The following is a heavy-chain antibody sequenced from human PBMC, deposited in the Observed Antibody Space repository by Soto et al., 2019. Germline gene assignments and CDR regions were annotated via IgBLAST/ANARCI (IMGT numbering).Heavy chain of an antibody. V-gene: IGHV1-2*02. D-gene: IGHD3-22*01. CDR3: ARDRNYYHSSDYYYNDAFDI. CDR2: INPNSGGT. Sequence: GASVKVSCKASGYTFTGYYMHWVRQAPGQGLEWMGWINPNSGGTNYAQKFQGRGTMTRDTSLSTAYMELSRLRSADMAVYYCARDRNYYHSSDYYYNDAFDIWG. J-gene: IGHJ3*02. CDR1: GYTFTGYY.